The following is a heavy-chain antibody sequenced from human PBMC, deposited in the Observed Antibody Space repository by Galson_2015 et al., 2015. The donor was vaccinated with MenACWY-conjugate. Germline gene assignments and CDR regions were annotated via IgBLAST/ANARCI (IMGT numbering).Heavy chain of an antibody. Sequence: SLRLSCAASGFTVSSNFMNWLRQAPGKGPEWVADIYWDGNTYYADSVRGRFTISRDNSKNTLYLQINGLRVEDTAVYYCTREDNWAFHYWGRGTLVTVSS. J-gene: IGHJ4*02. CDR3: TREDNWAFHY. D-gene: IGHD1-1*01. V-gene: IGHV3-53*01. CDR2: IYWDGNT. CDR1: GFTVSSNF.